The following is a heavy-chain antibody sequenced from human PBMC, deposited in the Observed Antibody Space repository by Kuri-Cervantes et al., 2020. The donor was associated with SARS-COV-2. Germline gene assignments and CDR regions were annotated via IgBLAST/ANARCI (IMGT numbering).Heavy chain of an antibody. V-gene: IGHV4-39*07. CDR1: GGSISSSSYY. J-gene: IGHJ6*03. CDR2: IYYSGST. Sequence: SETLSLTCTVSGGSISSSSYYWGWIRQPPGKGLEWIGSIYYSGSTNYNPSLKSRVTISVDTSKNQFSLQLNSVTPEDTAVYYCARDQRADCSSTSCYIGGYYYYMDVWGKGTTVTVSS. CDR3: ARDQRADCSSTSCYIGGYYYYMDV. D-gene: IGHD2-2*02.